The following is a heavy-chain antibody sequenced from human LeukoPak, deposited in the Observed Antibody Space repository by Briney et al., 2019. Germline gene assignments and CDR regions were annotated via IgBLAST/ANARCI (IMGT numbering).Heavy chain of an antibody. Sequence: SETLSLTCTVSGGSIINSGYYWGWIRQPPGKGLEWIGSVYYSGNTYYNPSLKSRVTISADTSKNQFSLKLRSVTAADTAIYYCARVVASTSIDFWGQGTLVTVSS. D-gene: IGHD2-15*01. CDR1: GGSIINSGYY. CDR2: VYYSGNT. J-gene: IGHJ4*02. CDR3: ARVVASTSIDF. V-gene: IGHV4-39*01.